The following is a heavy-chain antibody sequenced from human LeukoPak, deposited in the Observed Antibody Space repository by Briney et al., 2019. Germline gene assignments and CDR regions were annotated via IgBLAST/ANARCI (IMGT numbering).Heavy chain of an antibody. J-gene: IGHJ4*02. CDR1: GFTFSSYA. V-gene: IGHV3-30-3*01. CDR2: ISYDGSKK. Sequence: LPGGSLRLSCAASGFTFSSYAMHWVRQAPGKGLEWVAVISYDGSKKYYADSVKGRFTISRDNSKNTLYLQMNSLRAEDTAVYYCARNRYSGSYYPSGYWGQGTLVTVSS. D-gene: IGHD1-26*01. CDR3: ARNRYSGSYYPSGY.